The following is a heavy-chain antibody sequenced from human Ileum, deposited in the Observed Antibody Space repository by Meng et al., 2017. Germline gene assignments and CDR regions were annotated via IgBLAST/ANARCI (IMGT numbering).Heavy chain of an antibody. J-gene: IGHJ6*02. Sequence: SVKVSCKASGGTLSNHVISWVRQAPGQGLEWMGEIIPIFATASYAQKFQGRVTITAHRSTSTAYMELSSLRSEDTAVYYCARGCGVAGVAVAGNYYYYGMDVWGQGTTVTVSS. D-gene: IGHD6-19*01. CDR1: GGTLSNHV. CDR3: ARGCGVAGVAVAGNYYYYGMDV. V-gene: IGHV1-69*06. CDR2: IIPIFATA.